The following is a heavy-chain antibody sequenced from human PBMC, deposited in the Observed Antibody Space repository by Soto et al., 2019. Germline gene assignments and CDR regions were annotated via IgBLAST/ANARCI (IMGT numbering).Heavy chain of an antibody. D-gene: IGHD3-10*01. Sequence: PSETLSLTCTVSGGSISSGGYYWSWIRQHPGKGLEWIGYIYYSGSTYYNPSLKSRVTISVDTSKNQFSLKLSSVAAADTAVYYCARVTTYAWFGFYYMDVWGKGTTVTVSS. CDR3: ARVTTYAWFGFYYMDV. J-gene: IGHJ6*03. CDR2: IYYSGST. CDR1: GGSISSGGYY. V-gene: IGHV4-31*03.